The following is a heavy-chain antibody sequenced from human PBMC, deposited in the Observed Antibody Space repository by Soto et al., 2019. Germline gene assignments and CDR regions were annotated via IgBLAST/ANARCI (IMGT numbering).Heavy chain of an antibody. CDR2: ISSRSSTI. J-gene: IGHJ6*02. V-gene: IGHV3-48*02. Sequence: GGSLRLSCAASGFTFINYNMNWVRQAPGKGLEWVSYISSRSSTIYYADSVKGRFTISRDNAKNSLYLQMNSLRDEDTAVYYCARDCGKGFGMDVWGQGTTVTVSS. CDR1: GFTFINYN. CDR3: ARDCGKGFGMDV.